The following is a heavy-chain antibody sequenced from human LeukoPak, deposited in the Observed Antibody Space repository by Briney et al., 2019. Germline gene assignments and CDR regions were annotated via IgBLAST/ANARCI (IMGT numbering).Heavy chain of an antibody. CDR3: ARDPTTGESFDY. CDR1: GFTFSSYS. D-gene: IGHD7-27*01. J-gene: IGHJ4*02. Sequence: GGSLRLSCAASGFTFSSYSMNWVRQAPGKGLEWVSSISSSSSYIYYADSVKGRFTISRDNAKNSLYLQMNSLRAEDTAVYYCARDPTTGESFDYWGQGTLVTVSS. CDR2: ISSSSSYI. V-gene: IGHV3-21*01.